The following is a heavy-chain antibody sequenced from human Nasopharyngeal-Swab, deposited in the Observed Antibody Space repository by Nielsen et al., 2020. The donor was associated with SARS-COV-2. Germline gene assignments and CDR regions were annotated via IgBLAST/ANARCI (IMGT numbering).Heavy chain of an antibody. V-gene: IGHV3-33*01. CDR3: ARSIAARPYYYYGMDV. CDR1: GFTFSSYG. D-gene: IGHD6-6*01. Sequence: GESLKLSCAASGFTFSSYGMHWVRQAPGKGLEWVAVIWYDGSNKYYADSVKGRFTISRDNSKNTLYLQMNSLRAEDTAVYYCARSIAARPYYYYGMDVWGQGTTVTVSS. CDR2: IWYDGSNK. J-gene: IGHJ6*02.